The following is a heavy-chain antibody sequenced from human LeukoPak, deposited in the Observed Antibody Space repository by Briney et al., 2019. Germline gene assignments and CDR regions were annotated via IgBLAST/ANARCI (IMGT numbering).Heavy chain of an antibody. CDR2: ISGSGDRT. V-gene: IGHV3-23*01. CDR3: AKDPNGDYIGAFDM. CDR1: GFTFSSFG. Sequence: PGGSLRLSCAASGFTFSSFGMHWVRQAPGKGLEWVSTISGSGDRTLYADSVKGRFTISRDNFKNTLYLQMNSLRAEDTALYHCAKDPNGDYIGAFDMWGQGTMVTVSS. D-gene: IGHD4-17*01. J-gene: IGHJ3*02.